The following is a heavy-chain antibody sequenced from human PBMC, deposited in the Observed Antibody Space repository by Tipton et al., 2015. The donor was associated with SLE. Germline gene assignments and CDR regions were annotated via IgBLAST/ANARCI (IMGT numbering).Heavy chain of an antibody. Sequence: SLRLSCAASGFTFSNYGMHWVRQAPGKGLEWVALIRYDGSNKSYADSVKGRFTISRDNSKNMLYLQMTSLRAEDTAVYYCARFPSSSWPYYYYYAMDVWGQGTTVTVSS. V-gene: IGHV3-33*01. CDR3: ARFPSSSWPYYYYYAMDV. D-gene: IGHD6-13*01. CDR2: IRYDGSNK. CDR1: GFTFSNYG. J-gene: IGHJ6*02.